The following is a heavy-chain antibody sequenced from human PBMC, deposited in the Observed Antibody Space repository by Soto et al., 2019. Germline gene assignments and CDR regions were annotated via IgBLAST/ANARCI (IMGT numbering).Heavy chain of an antibody. J-gene: IGHJ5*02. V-gene: IGHV4-34*01. CDR2: INHSGST. D-gene: IGHD3-10*01. CDR1: GGSFSGYY. CDR3: ARERALFLWFGELINWFDP. Sequence: QVQLQQWGAGLLKPSETLSLTCAVYGGSFSGYYWSWIRQPPGKGLEWIGEINHSGSTNYNPSLNSRVTIPVDTSKNQFSLKLSSVTAADTAVYYCARERALFLWFGELINWFDPWGQGTLVTVSS.